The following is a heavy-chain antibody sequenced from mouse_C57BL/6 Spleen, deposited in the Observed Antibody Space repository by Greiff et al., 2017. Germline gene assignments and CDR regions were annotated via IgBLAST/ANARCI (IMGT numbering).Heavy chain of an antibody. V-gene: IGHV5-9-1*02. CDR2: ISSGGDYI. D-gene: IGHD2-1*01. CDR1: GFTFSTYA. J-gene: IGHJ4*01. Sequence: EVQRVESGEGLVKPGGSLKLSCAASGFTFSTYAMSWVRQTPEKRLEWVAYISSGGDYIYYAYTVPGRFTISRATARKNLKLQMRSLKSEDTAMDNCTSACGNYEAMDDWGQGTTVTVSS. CDR3: TSACGNYEAMDD.